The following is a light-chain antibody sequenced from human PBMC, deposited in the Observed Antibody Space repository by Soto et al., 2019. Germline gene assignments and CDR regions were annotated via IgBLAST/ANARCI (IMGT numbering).Light chain of an antibody. V-gene: IGKV3-20*01. J-gene: IGKJ5*01. CDR2: AAS. Sequence: EIVLTQSPGTLSLSPGERATLVCRASQSVDSSYLAWYQQKPGQAPRLLIYAASSRAAGVPDRFGGSGSGTDFTLTISRLEPADFAVYYCQQYGASFLTFGQGTRLEIK. CDR3: QQYGASFLT. CDR1: QSVDSSY.